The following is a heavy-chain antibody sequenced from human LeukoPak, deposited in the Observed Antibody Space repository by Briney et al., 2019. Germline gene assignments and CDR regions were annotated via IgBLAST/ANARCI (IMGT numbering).Heavy chain of an antibody. Sequence: SETLSLTCTVSGGSISSGDYYWSWLRQPPGRGLEWIGYIYYSGSTYYNPSLKSRVTISVDTSKNQFSLKLSSVTAADTAVYYCARAVLVYYYYGMDVWGQGTTVTVSS. CDR1: GGSISSGDYY. V-gene: IGHV4-30-4*01. CDR2: IYYSGST. J-gene: IGHJ6*02. CDR3: ARAVLVYYYYGMDV.